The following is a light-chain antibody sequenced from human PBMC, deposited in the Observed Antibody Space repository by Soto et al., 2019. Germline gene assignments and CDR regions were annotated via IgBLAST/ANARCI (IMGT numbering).Light chain of an antibody. CDR1: SSDVGGYNY. CDR2: DVS. CDR3: CSYAGTYTWG. J-gene: IGLJ3*02. V-gene: IGLV2-11*01. Sequence: QSVLTQPRSVSGSPGQSVTISCTGTSSDVGGYNYVSWYQQHPGKAPKPMIYDVSQRPSGVPNRFSGSKSDNTASLIISGLQVEDEADYYCCSYAGTYTWGFGGGTKLTVL.